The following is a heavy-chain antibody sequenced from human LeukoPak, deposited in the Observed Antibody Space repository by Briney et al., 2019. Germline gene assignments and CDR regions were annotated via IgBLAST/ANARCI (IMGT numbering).Heavy chain of an antibody. V-gene: IGHV3-7*01. D-gene: IGHD4-23*01. CDR3: ARDSDGGPPGVLAFDI. CDR2: IKQDGSEK. Sequence: GGSLRLSCAASGFTFSSYWMSWVRQAPGKGLEWVANIKQDGSEKYYVVSVKGRFTISRDNAKNSLYLQMNSLRAEDTAVYYCARDSDGGPPGVLAFDIWGQGTMVTVSS. CDR1: GFTFSSYW. J-gene: IGHJ3*02.